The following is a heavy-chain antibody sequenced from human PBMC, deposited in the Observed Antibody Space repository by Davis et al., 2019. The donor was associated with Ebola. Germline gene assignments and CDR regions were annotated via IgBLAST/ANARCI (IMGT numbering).Heavy chain of an antibody. CDR2: IDQDGSEK. D-gene: IGHD4-17*01. Sequence: GESLKISCAASGFTFSSYAMSWVRQAPGKGLEWVASIDQDGSEKYCVDSVKGRFTISRDNAKNLLYLQMNSLRAEDTALYYCASHDYGDYASFDYWGQGTLVTVSS. CDR3: ASHDYGDYASFDY. J-gene: IGHJ4*02. V-gene: IGHV3-7*01. CDR1: GFTFSSYA.